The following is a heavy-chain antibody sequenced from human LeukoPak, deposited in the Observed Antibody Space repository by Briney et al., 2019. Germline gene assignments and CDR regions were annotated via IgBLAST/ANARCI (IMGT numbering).Heavy chain of an antibody. CDR3: TRFWEVLNAFDI. CDR1: VGSFSGYY. D-gene: IGHD1-26*01. V-gene: IGHV4-34*01. Sequence: SETLSLTCAVYVGSFSGYYWSWIRQPPGKGPEWMGEINHRGGTSYNPSLKSRVTISVDTSKNQFSLKLSSVTAADTAVYYCTRFWEVLNAFDIWGQGTMVTVSS. CDR2: INHRGGT. J-gene: IGHJ3*02.